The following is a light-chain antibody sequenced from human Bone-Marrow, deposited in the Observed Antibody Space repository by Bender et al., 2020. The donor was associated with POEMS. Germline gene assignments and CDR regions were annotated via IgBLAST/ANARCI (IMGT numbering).Light chain of an antibody. CDR2: SIH. V-gene: IGLV1-44*01. J-gene: IGLJ3*02. CDR3: AVWDDSLNGWV. Sequence: QSVLTQPPSASGTPGQRVTISCSGASSNIGAHAVNWYQHLPGTAPKLLIYSIHRRPSEVPDPFSGSRSGTSASLAISGLQSEDETDYYCAVWDDSLNGWVFGGGTKLTVL. CDR1: SSNIGAHA.